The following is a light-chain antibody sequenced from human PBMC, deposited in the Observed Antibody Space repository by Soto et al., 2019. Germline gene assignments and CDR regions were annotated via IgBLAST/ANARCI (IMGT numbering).Light chain of an antibody. J-gene: IGKJ1*01. V-gene: IGKV3D-15*01. CDR1: QTVGSF. CDR3: QQYNNWWT. CDR2: DAS. Sequence: EIVLTQSPATLSLSPGERATLSCRASQTVGSFLAWYQQKPGQAPRLLIHDASTRATGIRARFSGSGSGTEFTLTISSLQSEDFAVDDCQQYNNWWTFGQGTKVDIK.